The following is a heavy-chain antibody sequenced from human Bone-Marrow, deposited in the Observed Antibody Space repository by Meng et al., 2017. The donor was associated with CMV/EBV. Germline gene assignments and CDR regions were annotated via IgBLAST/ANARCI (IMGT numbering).Heavy chain of an antibody. D-gene: IGHD4-11*01. V-gene: IGHV3-23*03. CDR3: ARGMVTTITTERWFDP. CDR2: IHSGSTT. Sequence: GESLKISCTASGFRFSSYAMTWVRQAPGKGLAWVSVIHSGSTTYCADSVKGRFTISRDNSKNTLYLQMDSLRVEDTAIYYCARGMVTTITTERWFDPWGQGTLVTVSS. J-gene: IGHJ5*02. CDR1: GFRFSSYA.